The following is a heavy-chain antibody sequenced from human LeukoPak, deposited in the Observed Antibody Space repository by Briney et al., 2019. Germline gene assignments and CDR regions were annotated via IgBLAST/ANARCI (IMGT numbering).Heavy chain of an antibody. CDR3: ARIRGYGRDYYFYYMDV. V-gene: IGHV4-59*12. D-gene: IGHD6-13*01. CDR2: MYYSGST. CDR1: GDSISSYY. Sequence: PSETLSLTCTVSGDSISSYYWSWIRQPPGKGLEWIGYMYYSGSTKYNPSLKSRVTISVDKSKNQFSLNLRSVTAADTAVYYCARIRGYGRDYYFYYMDVWGKGTTVTVSS. J-gene: IGHJ6*03.